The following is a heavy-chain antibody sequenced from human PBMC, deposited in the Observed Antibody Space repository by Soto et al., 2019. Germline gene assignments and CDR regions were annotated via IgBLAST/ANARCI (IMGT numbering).Heavy chain of an antibody. J-gene: IGHJ4*02. V-gene: IGHV4-38-2*02. CDR2: ICHGGTT. CDR3: AVPGRGDFDY. Sequence: ETLSLTCTVYGYSISSGSYWARIRQPTGKGPEWTESICHGGTTFYNPSLKCRITISVDASKNQVSLTLTCMTAEDKALYYCAVPGRGDFDYRCQGTFV. CDR1: GYSISSGSY. D-gene: IGHD1-26*01.